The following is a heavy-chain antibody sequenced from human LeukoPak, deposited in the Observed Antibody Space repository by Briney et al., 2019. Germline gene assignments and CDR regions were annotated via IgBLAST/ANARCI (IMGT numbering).Heavy chain of an antibody. V-gene: IGHV1-18*04. Sequence: ASVKVSCKTSGYSFTGYYTHWVRQAPGQGLEWMGRISAYNGDTNYAQKLQGRVTVTTDTSTSTAYMELRSLTSDDTAVYYCARDPDYGNYGGNYWGQGTLVTVSS. CDR1: GYSFTGYY. D-gene: IGHD4-11*01. CDR2: ISAYNGDT. CDR3: ARDPDYGNYGGNY. J-gene: IGHJ4*02.